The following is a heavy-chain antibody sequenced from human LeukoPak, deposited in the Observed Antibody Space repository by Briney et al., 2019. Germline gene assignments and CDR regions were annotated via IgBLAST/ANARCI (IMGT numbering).Heavy chain of an antibody. Sequence: GESLKISCKGSGYSFTSYWIGWVRQMPGKGLERMGIIYPGDSDTRYSPSFQGQVTISADKSISTAYLQWSSLKASDTAMYYCARSYNWNYRRFDPWGQGTLVTVSS. V-gene: IGHV5-51*01. CDR2: IYPGDSDT. CDR1: GYSFTSYW. CDR3: ARSYNWNYRRFDP. D-gene: IGHD1-7*01. J-gene: IGHJ5*02.